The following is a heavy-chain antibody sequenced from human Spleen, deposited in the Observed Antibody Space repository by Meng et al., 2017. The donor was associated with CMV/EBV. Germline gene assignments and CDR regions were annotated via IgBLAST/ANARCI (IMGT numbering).Heavy chain of an antibody. D-gene: IGHD1-14*01. V-gene: IGHV1-69*10. CDR3: AKSPEF. J-gene: IGHJ6*02. CDR1: GGTFSRNV. Sequence: SVKVSCKVSGGTFSRNVISWVRQALGQGLEWVGGIIPLLGVTNYTQRFQDRVMITADKSTNTAYMEVSSLRPEDTAMYYCAKSPEFWGQGTTVTVSS. CDR2: IIPLLGVT.